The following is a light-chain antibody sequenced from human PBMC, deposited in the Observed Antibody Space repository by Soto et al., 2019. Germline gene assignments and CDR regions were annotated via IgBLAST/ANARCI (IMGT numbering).Light chain of an antibody. CDR1: QSIGSW. V-gene: IGKV1-5*02. CDR3: QQYNTYSA. CDR2: DAS. Sequence: PSTLSASVEDRVIIVCRASQSIGSWLAWYQQKRGKAPELLIYDASSLKSGVPSRFSGSGSGTEFTLTISSLQPDDFATYYCQQYNTYSAFGQGTKVDI. J-gene: IGKJ1*01.